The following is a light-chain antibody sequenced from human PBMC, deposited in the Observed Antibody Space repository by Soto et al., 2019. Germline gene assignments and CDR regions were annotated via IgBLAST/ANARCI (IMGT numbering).Light chain of an antibody. CDR3: SSYTSSSTFF. V-gene: IGLV2-14*01. CDR1: SSDVGGYNY. CDR2: DVS. J-gene: IGLJ1*01. Sequence: QSLLTQPASVSGSPGQSITISCTGTSSDVGGYNYVSWYQQHPGKAPKLMIYDVSNRPSGVSNRFSGSKSGNTASLTISGLQAEDEADYYCSSYTSSSTFFFGTGTKVTVL.